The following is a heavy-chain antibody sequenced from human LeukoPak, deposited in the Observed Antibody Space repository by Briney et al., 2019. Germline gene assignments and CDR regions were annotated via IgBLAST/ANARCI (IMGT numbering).Heavy chain of an antibody. CDR3: ARDPLLAASFDY. Sequence: GGSLRLSCAASGFTLSSYWMHWVRQAPGKGLVWVSRINSDGSSTSYADSVKGRFTISRDNAKNALYLQMNSLRAEDTSVYYCARDPLLAASFDYWGQGTLVTVFS. D-gene: IGHD2-15*01. V-gene: IGHV3-74*01. J-gene: IGHJ4*02. CDR2: INSDGSST. CDR1: GFTLSSYW.